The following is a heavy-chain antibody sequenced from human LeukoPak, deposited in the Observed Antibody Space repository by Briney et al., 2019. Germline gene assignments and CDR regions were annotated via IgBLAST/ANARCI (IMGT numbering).Heavy chain of an antibody. CDR1: GYSFTSYW. V-gene: IGHV5-51*01. J-gene: IGHJ1*01. D-gene: IGHD6-19*01. CDR2: IYPGDSDT. CDR3: ARLGVAVASTKYFQH. Sequence: GESLKISCKGSGYSFTSYWIGWVRQMPGKGLEWMGIIYPGDSDTRYSPSFQGQVTISADKSISTAYLQWSGLRASDTAMYYCARLGVAVASTKYFQHWGQGTLVTVSS.